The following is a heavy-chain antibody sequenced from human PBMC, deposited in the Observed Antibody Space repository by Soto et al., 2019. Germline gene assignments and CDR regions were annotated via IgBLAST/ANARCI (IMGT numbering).Heavy chain of an antibody. Sequence: QEQLLQSGAEVKKPGASVKLSCKASGYTFTSYDINWVRQATGQGLEWMGWTNPNSGNTGYAQKCQGRITMTRNTSISLAYMELSSLRSEDTAVYYCAITLLRFGEHHYWGQGTLVTVSS. J-gene: IGHJ4*02. CDR3: AITLLRFGEHHY. CDR2: TNPNSGNT. D-gene: IGHD3-10*01. CDR1: GYTFTSYD. V-gene: IGHV1-8*01.